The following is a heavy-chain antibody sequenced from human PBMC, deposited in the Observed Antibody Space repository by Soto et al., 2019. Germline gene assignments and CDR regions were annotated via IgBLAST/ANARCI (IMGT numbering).Heavy chain of an antibody. Sequence: QLQLQESGSGLVKPSQTLSLTCAVSGGSISSGGYSCNWIRQPPGKGLEWIGYIYHSGSTYYNPSLKSRVTISVGRAKNQFCLKLSSVTAADTAVYYCARGMTTVTTFDYWGQGTLVTVSS. CDR2: IYHSGST. CDR3: ARGMTTVTTFDY. D-gene: IGHD4-17*01. J-gene: IGHJ4*02. V-gene: IGHV4-30-2*01. CDR1: GGSISSGGYS.